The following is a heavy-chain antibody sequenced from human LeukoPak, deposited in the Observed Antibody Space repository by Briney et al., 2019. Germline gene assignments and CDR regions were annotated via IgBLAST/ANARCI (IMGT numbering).Heavy chain of an antibody. CDR3: ARDDQKPNWSYSGGRGYTYYYYYMDV. Sequence: PGGSLRLSCAASGFTFSSYSMNWVRQAPGKGLEWVSYISSSSSTIYYADSVKGRFTISRDNAKTSLYLQMNSLRAEDTAVYYCARDDQKPNWSYSGGRGYTYYYYYMDVWGKGTTVTVSS. D-gene: IGHD1-7*01. J-gene: IGHJ6*03. CDR2: ISSSSSTI. V-gene: IGHV3-48*04. CDR1: GFTFSSYS.